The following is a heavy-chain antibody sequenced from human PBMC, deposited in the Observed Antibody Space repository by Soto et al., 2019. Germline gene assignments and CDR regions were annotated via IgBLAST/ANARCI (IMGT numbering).Heavy chain of an antibody. D-gene: IGHD6-6*01. CDR3: ARGGIRTARRSGLHY. Sequence: SETLSLTCAVYGGSFSGYYWSWIRQPPGKGLEWIGEINHSGSTNYNPSLKSRVTISVDTSKNQFSLKLSSVAAAATAVYYCARGGIRTARRSGLHYWGQGTLVTVSS. CDR2: INHSGST. CDR1: GGSFSGYY. V-gene: IGHV4-34*01. J-gene: IGHJ4*02.